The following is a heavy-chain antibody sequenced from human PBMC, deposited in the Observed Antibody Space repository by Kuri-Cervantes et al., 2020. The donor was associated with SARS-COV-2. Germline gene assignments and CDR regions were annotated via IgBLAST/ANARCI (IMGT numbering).Heavy chain of an antibody. Sequence: GGSLRLSCAASGFTFSSYAMSWVRQAPGKGLEWVSVIYSGGSSTYYADSVKGRFTISRDNSKNTLYLQMNSLRAEDTALYYCARGSKRIMITFGGVIATNDAFDIWGQGTMVTVSS. V-gene: IGHV3-23*03. J-gene: IGHJ3*02. CDR3: ARGSKRIMITFGGVIATNDAFDI. D-gene: IGHD3-16*02. CDR1: GFTFSSYA. CDR2: IYSGGSST.